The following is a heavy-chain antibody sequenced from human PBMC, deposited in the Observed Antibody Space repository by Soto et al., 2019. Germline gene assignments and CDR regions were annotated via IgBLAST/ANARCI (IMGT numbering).Heavy chain of an antibody. J-gene: IGHJ6*03. CDR2: ISLSSSTI. Sequence: GGSLRLSCAASGFTFTSYSMNWVRQAPGKGLEWVSYISLSSSTIYYADSVKGRFTISRDNARNSLFLQMNSLRAEDTAVYYCASFNLYYFYMDVWGKGATVTVSS. CDR1: GFTFTSYS. CDR3: ASFNLYYFYMDV. V-gene: IGHV3-48*01.